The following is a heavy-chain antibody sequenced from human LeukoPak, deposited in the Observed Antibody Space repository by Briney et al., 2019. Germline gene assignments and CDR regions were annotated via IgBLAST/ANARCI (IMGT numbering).Heavy chain of an antibody. CDR3: ARDLMLRLGELDL. D-gene: IGHD3-16*01. J-gene: IGHJ5*02. Sequence: GGSLRLSCAASGFTLVPYTMNWVRQVPGKGLEWVSSIGSLGTDIYYTDSVKGRFTVSRDNAQNSLYLQMNSLGAEDTALYYCARDLMLRLGELDLWGQGTLVTVSS. CDR2: IGSLGTDI. V-gene: IGHV3-21*01. CDR1: GFTLVPYT.